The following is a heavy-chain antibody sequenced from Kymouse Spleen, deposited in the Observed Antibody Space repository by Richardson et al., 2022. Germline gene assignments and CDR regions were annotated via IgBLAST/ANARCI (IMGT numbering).Heavy chain of an antibody. Sequence: QVQLVESGGGVVQPGRSLRLSCAASGFTFSSYGMHWVRQAPGKGLEWVAVIWYDGSNKYYADSVKGRFTISRDNSKNTLYLQMNSLRAEDTAVYYCARDGGATGDYYGMDVWGQGTTVTVSS. CDR3: ARDGGATGDYYGMDV. CDR1: GFTFSSYG. J-gene: IGHJ6*02. V-gene: IGHV3-33*01. CDR2: IWYDGSNK. D-gene: IGHD1-26*01.